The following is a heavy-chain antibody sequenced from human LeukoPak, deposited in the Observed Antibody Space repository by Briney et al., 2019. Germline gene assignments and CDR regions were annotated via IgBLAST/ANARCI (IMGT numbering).Heavy chain of an antibody. V-gene: IGHV3-23*01. J-gene: IGHJ4*02. CDR2: VSADGGNT. CDR3: TKRVKYGGTWDHFAD. CDR1: GFTFSSYS. Sequence: PGGSLRLSCAASGFTFSSYSMNWVRQAPGKGLEWVSTVSADGGNTYYADSVKGRFTISRDNSKSTLILQMNSLRVEDTALYYCTKRVKYGGTWDHFADWGQGTLVTVSS. D-gene: IGHD1-26*01.